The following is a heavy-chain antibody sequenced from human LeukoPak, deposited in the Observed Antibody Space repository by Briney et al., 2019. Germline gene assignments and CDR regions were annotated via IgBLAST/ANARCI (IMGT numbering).Heavy chain of an antibody. Sequence: ESGPALVNPTPTLTLTCTFSGFSLSTSGMCVSWIRQPPGKALEWLARIDWDDDKYYSTSLKTRLTISKDTSKNQVVLTMTNMDPVDTATYYCARTIAEQGDFDYWGQGTLVTVSA. CDR3: ARTIAEQGDFDY. D-gene: IGHD1-26*01. J-gene: IGHJ4*02. CDR2: IDWDDDK. CDR1: GFSLSTSGMC. V-gene: IGHV2-70*11.